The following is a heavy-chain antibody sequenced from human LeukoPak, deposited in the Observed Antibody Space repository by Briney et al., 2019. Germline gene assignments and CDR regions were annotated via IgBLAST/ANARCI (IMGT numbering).Heavy chain of an antibody. V-gene: IGHV4-34*01. J-gene: IGHJ4*02. CDR2: INHSGST. Sequence: PSETLSLTCAVYGGSFSGYYWSWIRQPPGKGLEWIGEINHSGSTNYNPSLKSRVTISVDMSKNQFSPKLSSVTAADTAIYYCARGRAPENWGQGTLVTVSS. CDR1: GGSFSGYY. CDR3: ARGRAPEN.